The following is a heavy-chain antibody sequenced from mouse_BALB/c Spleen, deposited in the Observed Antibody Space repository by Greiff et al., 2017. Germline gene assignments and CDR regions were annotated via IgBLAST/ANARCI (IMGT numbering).Heavy chain of an antibody. V-gene: IGHV5-6-3*01. D-gene: IGHD2-14*01. CDR3: ARNYYRYYAMDY. CDR1: GFTFSSYG. J-gene: IGHJ4*01. Sequence: EVKLMESGGGLVQPGGSLKLSCAASGFTFSSYGMSWVRQTPDKRLELVATINSNGGSTYYPDSVKGRVTISRDNAKNTLYLQMSSLKSEDTAMYYCARNYYRYYAMDYWGQGTSVTVSS. CDR2: INSNGGST.